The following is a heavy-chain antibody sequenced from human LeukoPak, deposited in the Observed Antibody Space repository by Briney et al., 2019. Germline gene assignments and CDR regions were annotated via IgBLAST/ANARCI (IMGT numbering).Heavy chain of an antibody. J-gene: IGHJ4*02. CDR3: ARPIAAAGLDY. CDR2: ISYDGTNK. D-gene: IGHD6-13*01. Sequence: PGGSLRLSCAASGFTFSTYAMHWVRQAPGKGLEWVAFISYDGTNKYCADSVKGRFTISRDNSKNTLYLQMNSLRAEDTAVYYCARPIAAAGLDYWGQGTLVTVSS. CDR1: GFTFSTYA. V-gene: IGHV3-30-3*01.